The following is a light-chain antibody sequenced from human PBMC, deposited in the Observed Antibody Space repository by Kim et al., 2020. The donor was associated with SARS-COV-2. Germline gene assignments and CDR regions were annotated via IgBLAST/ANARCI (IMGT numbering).Light chain of an antibody. Sequence: DIQMTQSPSSLSASVGDRVTITCRTTQSISSHLNWYQQKPGRATKLLISAASTLQGGVPSRFSSSGSETDFTLTISSLQPEDFATYFCQQSYITPFTFGPGTKVDIK. CDR1: QSISSH. V-gene: IGKV1-39*01. J-gene: IGKJ3*01. CDR3: QQSYITPFT. CDR2: AAS.